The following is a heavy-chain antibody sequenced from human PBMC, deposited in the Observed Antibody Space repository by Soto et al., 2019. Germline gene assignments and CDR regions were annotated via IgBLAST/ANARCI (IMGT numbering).Heavy chain of an antibody. CDR1: GGSIRSYY. J-gene: IGHJ6*02. CDR3: AREGASGFGMDV. CDR2: IYTSGST. Sequence: QVQLQDSGPGLVKPSETLSLTCNVSGGSIRSYYWSWVRQPAGKPLEWIGRIYTSGSTNYNPSLKSRVSMSVDTSKNQFSLEVTSVTAADTAVYYCAREGASGFGMDVWGLGTTVTVSS. D-gene: IGHD1-26*01. V-gene: IGHV4-4*07.